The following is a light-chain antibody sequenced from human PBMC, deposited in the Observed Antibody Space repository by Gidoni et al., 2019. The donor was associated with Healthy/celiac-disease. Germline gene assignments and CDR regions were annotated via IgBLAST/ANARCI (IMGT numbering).Light chain of an antibody. CDR3: QQYDNRPLT. V-gene: IGKV1-33*01. J-gene: IGKJ4*02. CDR1: QSISNY. CDR2: DAS. Sequence: DIHITQSPSSLSASVGDRVTITRQASQSISNYLNWYQQKPGKAPKLLIYDASNLETGIPARFSGSGSGTDFTFTISSLQPEDIATYYCQQYDNRPLTFGGGTKVEIK.